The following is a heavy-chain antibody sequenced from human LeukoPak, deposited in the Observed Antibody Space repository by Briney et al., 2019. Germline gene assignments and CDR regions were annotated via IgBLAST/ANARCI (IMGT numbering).Heavy chain of an antibody. J-gene: IGHJ4*02. Sequence: GGSLRLSCAASGFTFSSYGTHWVRQAPGKGLEWVAVISYDGSSQFYAASVRGRFTISRDNSRNTLYLQMNSLRGEDTAVYYCVKDRWVRRISLAGQDYWGQGTLVTVSS. CDR1: GFTFSSYG. V-gene: IGHV3-30*18. CDR3: VKDRWVRRISLAGQDY. CDR2: ISYDGSSQ. D-gene: IGHD6-19*01.